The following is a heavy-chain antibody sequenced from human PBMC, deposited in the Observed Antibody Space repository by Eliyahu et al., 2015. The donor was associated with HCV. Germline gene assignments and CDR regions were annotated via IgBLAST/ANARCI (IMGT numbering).Heavy chain of an antibody. Sequence: QVQLQESGPGLVKPSETLSLTCXVSGGSIXTYXWSWIRQPPGKGLEWIGYIHXXGSTNXNPSLKSRVTISVDTSKXQFSLXLTSVTAADTAMYYCASGGGGIAVTGTGGWFDPWGQGTLVTVSS. J-gene: IGHJ5*02. CDR3: ASGGGGIAVTGTGGWFDP. CDR1: GGSIXTYX. CDR2: IHXXGST. D-gene: IGHD6-19*01. V-gene: IGHV4-59*01.